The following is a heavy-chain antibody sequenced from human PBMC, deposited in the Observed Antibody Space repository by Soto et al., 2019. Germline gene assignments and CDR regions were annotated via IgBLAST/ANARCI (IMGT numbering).Heavy chain of an antibody. J-gene: IGHJ4*02. V-gene: IGHV3-23*01. D-gene: IGHD1-7*01. CDR1: GFAFSNHA. CDR3: ARVPRPIWNWYHFDF. CDR2: ISGTPLAT. Sequence: GGSLRLSCAASGFAFSNHAMSWVRQAPGMGLEWVSGISGTPLATYYADSVKGRFTVSRDDSSNTLSLQMSGLRAEDAAVYFCARVPRPIWNWYHFDFWGQGTLVTVSS.